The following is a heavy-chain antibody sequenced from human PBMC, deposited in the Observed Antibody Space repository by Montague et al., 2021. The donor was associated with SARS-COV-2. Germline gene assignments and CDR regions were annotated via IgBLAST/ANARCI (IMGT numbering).Heavy chain of an antibody. CDR3: ARAHSGSRAHLDN. CDR2: IYTSGTT. V-gene: IGHV4-61*02. CDR1: GGSISSGSYY. Sequence: TLSLTCTVSGGSISSGSYYWSWIRQPAGKGLEWIGRIYTSGTTXYSFSLKSRVTISVDTSKNQFSLKLTSVTAADTAVYYCARAHSGSRAHLDNWGQGSLVTVSS. D-gene: IGHD5-12*01. J-gene: IGHJ4*02.